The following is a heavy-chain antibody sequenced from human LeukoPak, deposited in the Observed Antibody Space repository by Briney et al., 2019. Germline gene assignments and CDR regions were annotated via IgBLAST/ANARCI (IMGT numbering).Heavy chain of an antibody. CDR2: MNPNSGNT. CDR3: ARGSSSWYREGYYYGMDV. Sequence: GASVTVSCKASGYTFTSYDINWVRQAPGQGLEWMGWMNPNSGNTGYAQKFQGRVTMTRNTSISTAYMELSSLRSEDTAVYYCARGSSSWYREGYYYGMDVWGQGTTVTVSS. D-gene: IGHD6-13*01. CDR1: GYTFTSYD. V-gene: IGHV1-8*01. J-gene: IGHJ6*02.